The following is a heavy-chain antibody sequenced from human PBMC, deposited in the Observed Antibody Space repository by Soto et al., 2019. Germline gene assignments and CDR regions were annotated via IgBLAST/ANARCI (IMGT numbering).Heavy chain of an antibody. D-gene: IGHD1-1*01. CDR1: GYTFTSYD. Sequence: QVQLVQSGAEVKKPGASVKVSCKASGYTFTSYDINWVRQATGQGLEWMGWMNPNSGNTGYAQKFQGRVTMTRNTSTPTDYMELGSLRSEDTAVYYSAREMTTRGMDVLGQGTTVTVSS. CDR2: MNPNSGNT. V-gene: IGHV1-8*01. J-gene: IGHJ6*02. CDR3: AREMTTRGMDV.